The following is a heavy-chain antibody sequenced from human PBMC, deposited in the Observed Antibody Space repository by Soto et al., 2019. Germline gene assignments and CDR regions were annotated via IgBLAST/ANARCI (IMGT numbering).Heavy chain of an antibody. D-gene: IGHD2-21*02. CDR3: ARDLWGYCGTDCYPLDV. V-gene: IGHV4-59*01. Sequence: QVQLQESGPGLVKPSETLSLTCTVSGGTISRYYWSWIQQPPGKGLEWIGYMYNTGSTVYNPSFKSRVTISVDTSKNRFSLKLNSVTAAGTSVYYCARDLWGYCGTDCYPLDVWGQGTTVTVSS. J-gene: IGHJ6*02. CDR1: GGTISRYY. CDR2: MYNTGST.